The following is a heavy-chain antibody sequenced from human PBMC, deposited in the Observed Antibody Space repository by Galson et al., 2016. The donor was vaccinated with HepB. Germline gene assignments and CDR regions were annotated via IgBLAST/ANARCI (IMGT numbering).Heavy chain of an antibody. J-gene: IGHJ4*02. Sequence: SLRLSCAASGFTFSSHFMDWVRQSPGKGLVWVPRVRRDDSNTDYADSVKGRFTISRDNAKNILYLQMNSLTVDDTAMYYCVRDNRGLGDFWGRGTLVTVSS. CDR2: VRRDDSNT. D-gene: IGHD1-14*01. CDR1: GFTFSSHF. V-gene: IGHV3-74*01. CDR3: VRDNRGLGDF.